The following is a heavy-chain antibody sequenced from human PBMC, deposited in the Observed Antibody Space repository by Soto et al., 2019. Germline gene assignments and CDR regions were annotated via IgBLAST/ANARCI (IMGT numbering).Heavy chain of an antibody. CDR2: IYYSGNT. J-gene: IGHJ6*02. V-gene: IGHV4-39*01. CDR3: AGYSYDILTGYYPRRAAYYGMDV. Sequence: SETLSLTCTVSGGSISSSSYYWGWIRQPPGKGLEWIGSIYYSGNTYYNPSLKSRVTISVDTSKNKFSLRLSSVTAADPVVYYCAGYSYDILTGYYPRRAAYYGMDVWGQGTTVTVSS. CDR1: GGSISSSSYY. D-gene: IGHD3-9*01.